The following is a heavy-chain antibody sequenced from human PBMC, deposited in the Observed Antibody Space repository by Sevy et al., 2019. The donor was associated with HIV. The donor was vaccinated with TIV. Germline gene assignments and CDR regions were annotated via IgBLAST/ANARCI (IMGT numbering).Heavy chain of an antibody. CDR1: GGTFSSYA. CDR2: IIPIFGTA. J-gene: IGHJ5*02. CDR3: ARGGYCSSTSCLHNWFDP. Sequence: ASVKVSCKASGGTFSSYAISWERQAPGRGLEWMGGIIPIFGTANYAQKFQGRVTITADESTSTAYMELSSLRSEDTAVYYCARGGYCSSTSCLHNWFDPWGQGTLVTVSS. V-gene: IGHV1-69*13. D-gene: IGHD2-2*01.